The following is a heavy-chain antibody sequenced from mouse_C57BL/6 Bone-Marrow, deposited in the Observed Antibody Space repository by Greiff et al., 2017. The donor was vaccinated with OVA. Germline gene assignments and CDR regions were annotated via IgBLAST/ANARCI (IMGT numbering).Heavy chain of an antibody. CDR3: ARNHSCDGNYAMDY. D-gene: IGHD2-3*01. V-gene: IGHV2-2*01. Sequence: QVQLQQSGPGLVQPSQTLSITCTVSGFSFTSYGVHWVRQSPGKGLEWLGVIWSGCSTDYNAAFISRLSISKNNSKSQVFYKRNSLRADDTAIYDCARNHSCDGNYAMDYWGQGTTVTVSS. CDR1: GFSFTSYG. CDR2: IWSGCST. J-gene: IGHJ4*01.